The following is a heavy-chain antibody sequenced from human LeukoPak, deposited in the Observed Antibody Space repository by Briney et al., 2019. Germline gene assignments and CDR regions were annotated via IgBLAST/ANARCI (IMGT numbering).Heavy chain of an antibody. J-gene: IGHJ4*02. D-gene: IGHD6-19*01. CDR2: IYTSGST. V-gene: IGHV4-4*07. CDR3: ARLIPAYSSGWDLFDY. CDR1: GGSISSCY. Sequence: SETLSLTCTVSGGSISSCYWSWIRQPAGKGLEWIGRIYTSGSTNYNPSLKSRVTMSVDTSKNQFSLKLSSVTAADTAVYYCARLIPAYSSGWDLFDYWGQGTLVTVSS.